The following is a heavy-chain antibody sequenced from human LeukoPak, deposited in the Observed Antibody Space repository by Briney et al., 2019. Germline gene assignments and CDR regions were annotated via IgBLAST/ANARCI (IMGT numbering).Heavy chain of an antibody. CDR3: ARANFWTTVVT. V-gene: IGHV1-2*02. Sequence: ASVKVSCKASGYTFTGYYTHWVRQAPGQGLEWMGWINTNSGGTKYAQKFQGRVTMTRDTSISTAYMELSRLRSDDTAVYYCARANFWTTVVTWGQGTLVTVSS. CDR1: GYTFTGYY. D-gene: IGHD4-23*01. J-gene: IGHJ5*02. CDR2: INTNSGGT.